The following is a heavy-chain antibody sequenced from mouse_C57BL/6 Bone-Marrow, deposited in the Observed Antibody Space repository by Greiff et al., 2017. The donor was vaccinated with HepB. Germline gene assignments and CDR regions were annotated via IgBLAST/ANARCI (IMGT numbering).Heavy chain of an antibody. V-gene: IGHV5-9-1*02. Sequence: DVQLVESGEGLVKPGGSLKLSCAASGFTFSSYAMSWVRQTPEKRLEWVAYISSGGDYIYYADTVKGRFTISRDNARNTLYLQMSSLKSEDTAMYYCTRVGSNFWFAYWGQGTLVTVSA. CDR1: GFTFSSYA. CDR2: ISSGGDYI. J-gene: IGHJ3*01. CDR3: TRVGSNFWFAY. D-gene: IGHD2-5*01.